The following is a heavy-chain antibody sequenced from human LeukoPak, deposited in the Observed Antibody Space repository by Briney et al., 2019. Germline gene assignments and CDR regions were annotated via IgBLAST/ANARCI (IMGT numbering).Heavy chain of an antibody. CDR3: AKSLYYYDSSDAFDI. J-gene: IGHJ3*02. Sequence: GGSLRLSCAASGFTFDDYAMHWVRQAPGKGLEWVSGISWNSGSIGYADSVKGRFTISRDNAKNSLYLQMNSLRAEDTALYYCAKSLYYYDSSDAFDIWGQGTMVTVSS. CDR1: GFTFDDYA. V-gene: IGHV3-9*01. D-gene: IGHD3-22*01. CDR2: ISWNSGSI.